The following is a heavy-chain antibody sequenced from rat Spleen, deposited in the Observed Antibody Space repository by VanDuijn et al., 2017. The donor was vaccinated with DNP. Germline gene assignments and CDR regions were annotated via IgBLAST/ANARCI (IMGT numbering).Heavy chain of an antibody. V-gene: IGHV5-31*01. CDR1: GFTFNNYW. D-gene: IGHD4-3*01. J-gene: IGHJ2*01. Sequence: EVQLVESGGDLVQPGRSLKLSCVASGFTFNNYWMTWIRQVPGKGLEWVASITSSGGSTYYPDSVKGRFTISRDNAKNTLYLQMNSLRSEDTATYYCAREQYNSGYYFDYWGQGVMVTVSS. CDR3: AREQYNSGYYFDY. CDR2: ITSSGGST.